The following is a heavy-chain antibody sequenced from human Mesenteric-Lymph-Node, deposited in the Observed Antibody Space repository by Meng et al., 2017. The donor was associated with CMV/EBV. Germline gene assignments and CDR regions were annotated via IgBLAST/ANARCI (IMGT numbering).Heavy chain of an antibody. CDR1: GFTFSIFV. CDR2: ISGSSSYI. J-gene: IGHJ4*02. CDR3: ARDEEYDYVWGSYRPPDY. Sequence: GESLKISCTASGFTFSIFVMNWVRQAPGKGLEWVSSISGSSSYIYYADSVKGRFTVSRDNAKNSLYLQMNSLRAEDTAVYYCARDEEYDYVWGSYRPPDYWGQGTLVTVSS. V-gene: IGHV3-21*01. D-gene: IGHD3-16*02.